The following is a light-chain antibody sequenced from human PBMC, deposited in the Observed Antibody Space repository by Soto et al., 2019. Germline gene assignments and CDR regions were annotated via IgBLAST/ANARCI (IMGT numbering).Light chain of an antibody. Sequence: EIVLTQSPGTLSLSPGERATLSCRASQSVRSNHLAWYQQKPGQAPRLLIYDASSRATGIPDRFSGSGSGTDFPLTISRLEPEDFAVYYCQQYGSSPRTFGRGTKLEI. J-gene: IGKJ2*01. V-gene: IGKV3-20*01. CDR2: DAS. CDR3: QQYGSSPRT. CDR1: QSVRSNH.